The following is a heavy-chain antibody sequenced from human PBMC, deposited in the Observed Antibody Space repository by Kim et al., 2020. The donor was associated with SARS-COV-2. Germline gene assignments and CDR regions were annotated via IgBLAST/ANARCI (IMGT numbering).Heavy chain of an antibody. D-gene: IGHD3-10*01. J-gene: IGHJ6*02. CDR3: ARQRWDYYGSGYYYYGMDV. V-gene: IGHV5-51*01. Sequence: GESLKISCKGSGYSFTSYWIGWVRQMPGKGLEWMGIIYPGDSDTRYSPSFPGQVTISADKSISTAYLQLSSLKASDTVMYYCARQRWDYYGSGYYYYGMDVWGQRTTITVSS. CDR2: IYPGDSDT. CDR1: GYSFTSYW.